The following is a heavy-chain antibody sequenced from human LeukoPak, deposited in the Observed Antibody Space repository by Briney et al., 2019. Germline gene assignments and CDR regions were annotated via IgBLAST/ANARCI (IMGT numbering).Heavy chain of an antibody. J-gene: IGHJ4*02. CDR2: ISSSSSYI. D-gene: IGHD5-24*01. CDR3: ARDGHDGYNTPFDY. CDR1: GFTFSSYS. V-gene: IGHV3-21*01. Sequence: GGSLRLSCAASGFTFSSYSMNWVRQAPGKGLDWVSSISSSSSYIYYADSVKGRFTISRDNAKNSLYLQMNSLRAEDTAVYYCARDGHDGYNTPFDYWGQGTLVTVSS.